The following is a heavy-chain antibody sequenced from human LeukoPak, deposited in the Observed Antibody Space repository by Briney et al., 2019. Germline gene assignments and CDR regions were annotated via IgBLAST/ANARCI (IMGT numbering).Heavy chain of an antibody. Sequence: GGSLRLSCAASGFTFDDYGMSWVRQAPGKGLGWGSGINWNGGRTAYANSVKGGFTISRDNPKNSLYLQMNSLRAEDTAVYYCATSPGLGYSSSLTGVDYWGQGTLVTVSS. CDR3: ATSPGLGYSSSLTGVDY. D-gene: IGHD6-6*01. V-gene: IGHV3-20*04. CDR1: GFTFDDYG. J-gene: IGHJ4*02. CDR2: INWNGGRT.